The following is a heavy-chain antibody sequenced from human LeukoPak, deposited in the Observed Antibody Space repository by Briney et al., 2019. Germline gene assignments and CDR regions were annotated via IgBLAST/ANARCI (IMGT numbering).Heavy chain of an antibody. J-gene: IGHJ4*02. CDR1: GGSISSYY. CDR2: IYTSGST. D-gene: IGHD6-19*01. V-gene: IGHV4-4*07. CDR3: ARERSGYSSGWDFDY. Sequence: SETLSLTCTVSGGSISSYYWSWIRQPAGKGLEWIGRIYTSGSTNYNPSLKSRVTMSVDTSKNQFSLKLSSVTAADTAVYYCARERSGYSSGWDFDYWGQGTLVTVSS.